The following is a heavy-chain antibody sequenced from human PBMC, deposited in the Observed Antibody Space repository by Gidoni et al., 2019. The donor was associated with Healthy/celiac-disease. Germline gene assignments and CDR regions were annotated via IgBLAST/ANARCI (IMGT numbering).Heavy chain of an antibody. Sequence: QVQLVESGGGVVQPGRSLRLSCAASGFTFRSYAMHWVRQAPGKGLEWVAVISYDGSNKYYADSVKGRFTISRDNSKNTLYLQMNSLRAEDTAVYYCARVATTAMATSLDYWGQGTLVTVSS. V-gene: IGHV3-30-3*01. J-gene: IGHJ4*02. D-gene: IGHD5-18*01. CDR2: ISYDGSNK. CDR1: GFTFRSYA. CDR3: ARVATTAMATSLDY.